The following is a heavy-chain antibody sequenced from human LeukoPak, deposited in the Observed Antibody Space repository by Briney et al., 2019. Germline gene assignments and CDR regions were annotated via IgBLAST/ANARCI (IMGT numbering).Heavy chain of an antibody. CDR2: IWYDGSDE. Sequence: GGSLRLSCAASGFTFNRYGMHWVRQAPGKGLEWVAVIWYDGSDEYYADSVKGRFTIYRDNSKNTLYLQMNSLRGEDTAVYYCARPLVGAALGYWGQGTLVTVSS. D-gene: IGHD1-26*01. CDR3: ARPLVGAALGY. J-gene: IGHJ4*02. V-gene: IGHV3-33*01. CDR1: GFTFNRYG.